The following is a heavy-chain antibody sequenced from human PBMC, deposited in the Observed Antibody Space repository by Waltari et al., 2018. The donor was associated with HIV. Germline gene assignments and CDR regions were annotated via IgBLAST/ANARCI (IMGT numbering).Heavy chain of an antibody. CDR2: MNPNSGNT. CDR3: AREGPRPITMVRGVMFYYYGMDV. D-gene: IGHD3-10*01. J-gene: IGHJ6*02. CDR1: GYTFTSYD. V-gene: IGHV1-8*01. Sequence: QVQLVQSGAEVKKPGASVKVSCKASGYTFTSYDINWVRQATGQGLEWMGWMNPNSGNTGYAQKFQGRVTMTRNTSISTAYMELSSLRSEDTAVYYCAREGPRPITMVRGVMFYYYGMDVWGQGTTVTVSS.